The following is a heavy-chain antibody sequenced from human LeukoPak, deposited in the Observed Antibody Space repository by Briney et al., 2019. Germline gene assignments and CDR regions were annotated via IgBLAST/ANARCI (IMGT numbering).Heavy chain of an antibody. J-gene: IGHJ4*02. CDR2: IVPIFGTA. CDR3: ARNEWLRPFDY. Sequence: SVKVSCKASGGTFSSYAISWVRQAPGQGLEWMGGIVPIFGTANYAQKFQGRVTITADKSTSTAYMELSSLRSEDTAVYYCARNEWLRPFDYWGQGTLVTVSS. CDR1: GGTFSSYA. D-gene: IGHD5-12*01. V-gene: IGHV1-69*06.